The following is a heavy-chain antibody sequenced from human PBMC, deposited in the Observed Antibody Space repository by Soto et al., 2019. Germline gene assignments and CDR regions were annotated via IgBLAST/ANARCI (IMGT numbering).Heavy chain of an antibody. D-gene: IGHD3-3*01. J-gene: IGHJ4*01. Sequence: SVKVSCKASGGTFSSYAISWVRQAPGQGLEWMGGIIPIFGTANYAQKFQGRVTITADESTSTAYMELSSLRSEDTAVYYCAIPYYDFWSGYFDYWGQGTTVTVSS. CDR2: IIPIFGTA. V-gene: IGHV1-69*13. CDR1: GGTFSSYA. CDR3: AIPYYDFWSGYFDY.